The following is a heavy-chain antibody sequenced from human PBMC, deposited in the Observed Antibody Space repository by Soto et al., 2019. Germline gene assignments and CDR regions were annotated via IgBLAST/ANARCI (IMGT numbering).Heavy chain of an antibody. CDR2: ISQSGRA. CDR1: CGSFSGSF. CDR3: ARGHTRIDP. J-gene: IGHJ5*02. Sequence: LETLSLTCAVHCGSFSGSFLTWIRLPPGKGLEWLGEISQSGRANYNPSLKGRVTLSVDTARNQFSLKLTSVTTADTATYYCARGHTRIDPWGQGTLVTVSS. V-gene: IGHV4-34*01.